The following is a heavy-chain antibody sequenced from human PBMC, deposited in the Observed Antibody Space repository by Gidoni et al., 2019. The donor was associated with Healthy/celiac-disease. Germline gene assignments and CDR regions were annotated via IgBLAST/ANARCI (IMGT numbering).Heavy chain of an antibody. CDR3: ARHPTYYYDSSGPSGAFDI. CDR2: LYYSGGT. Sequence: QLQLQASGPGLVKPSETLSLTLTVPGASISSSSHYWGWILPPPGKGLEWIGSLYYSGGTYYNPSLKSRVTISVDTSKNQFSLKLSSVTAADTAVYYCARHPTYYYDSSGPSGAFDIWGQGTMVTVSS. CDR1: GASISSSSHY. J-gene: IGHJ3*02. D-gene: IGHD3-22*01. V-gene: IGHV4-39*01.